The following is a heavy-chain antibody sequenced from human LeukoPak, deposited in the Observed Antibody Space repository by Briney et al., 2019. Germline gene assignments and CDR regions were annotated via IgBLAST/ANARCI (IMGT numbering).Heavy chain of an antibody. D-gene: IGHD2-2*01. J-gene: IGHJ4*02. CDR1: GFTFGDYA. V-gene: IGHV3-21*01. Sequence: GGSLRLSCTASGFTFGDYAMSWFRQAPGKGLEWVSSITSVSPYKYYADSVKGRFTISRDNAKNSLFLQMNSLRAEDTAIYYCARDPTADDYWGQGTLVTVSS. CDR3: ARDPTADDY. CDR2: ITSVSPYK.